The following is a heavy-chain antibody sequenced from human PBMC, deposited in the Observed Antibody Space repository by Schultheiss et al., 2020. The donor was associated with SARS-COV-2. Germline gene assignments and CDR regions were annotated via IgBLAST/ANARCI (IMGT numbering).Heavy chain of an antibody. V-gene: IGHV3-72*01. CDR2: TRNKANSYTT. CDR1: GFTFSDHY. D-gene: IGHD3-3*01. CDR3: ARDDFWSGSSPYYYYYYYMDV. J-gene: IGHJ6*03. Sequence: GGSLRLSCAASGFTFSDHYMDWVRQAPGKGLEWVGRTRNKANSYTTEYAASVKGRFTISRDDSKNSLYLQMNSLKTEDTAVYYCARDDFWSGSSPYYYYYYYMDVWGKGTTVTVSS.